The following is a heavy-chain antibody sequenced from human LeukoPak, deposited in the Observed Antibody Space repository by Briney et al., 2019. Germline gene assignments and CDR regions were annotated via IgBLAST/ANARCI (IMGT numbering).Heavy chain of an antibody. V-gene: IGHV4-34*01. J-gene: IGHJ4*02. Sequence: PSETLSLTCAVYGGSFSGYYWSWIRQPPGKGLEWIGEINHSGSTNYNPSLKSRVTISVDTSKNQFSLKLSSVTAADTAVYYCARIFGVVTGGGFDYWGQGTLVTVSS. CDR1: GGSFSGYY. CDR2: INHSGST. D-gene: IGHD3-3*01. CDR3: ARIFGVVTGGGFDY.